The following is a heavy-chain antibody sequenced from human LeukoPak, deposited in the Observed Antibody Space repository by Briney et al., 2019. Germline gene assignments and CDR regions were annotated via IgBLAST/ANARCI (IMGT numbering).Heavy chain of an antibody. J-gene: IGHJ4*02. Sequence: GGSLRLSCAASGFIFKNYGLHWARQAPGKGLEWLAFIEYNGATKDYADSVKGRFTISRDNSKNTVSLQMNSLRAEDTALYYCAKDIRRGYNFGYDQLAYWGQGILVTVSS. V-gene: IGHV3-30*02. CDR3: AKDIRRGYNFGYDQLAY. D-gene: IGHD5-18*01. CDR1: GFIFKNYG. CDR2: IEYNGATK.